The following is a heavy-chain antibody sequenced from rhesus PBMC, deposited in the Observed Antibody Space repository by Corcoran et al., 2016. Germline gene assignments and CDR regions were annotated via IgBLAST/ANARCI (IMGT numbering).Heavy chain of an antibody. CDR1: GGSISSGYD. D-gene: IGHD6-25*01. CDR2: SYGSSGST. CDR3: ARSIAAAGMSFDY. Sequence: QVQLQESGPGVVKPSETLSLTCAVSGGSISSGYDWSWIRQPPGKGLEWIGYSYGSSGSTNYNPSLKYRVTIAKDASKNQFSLKLSAVTAADTAVYYCARSIAAAGMSFDYWGQGVLVTVSS. V-gene: IGHV4-76*01. J-gene: IGHJ4*01.